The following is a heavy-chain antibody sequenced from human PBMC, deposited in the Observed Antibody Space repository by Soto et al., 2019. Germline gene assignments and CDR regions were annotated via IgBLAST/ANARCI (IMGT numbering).Heavy chain of an antibody. CDR3: AHLLGGCSSKGCSPLRYDY. V-gene: IGHV2-5*02. J-gene: IGHJ4*02. Sequence: ESGPTLVNPTQTLTLTCTFSGFSLDTTGVGVGWIRQPPGKALEWLALIYWDDDKRYSPSLKSRLTITKDTSKNQVVLAMTDMDPVDTAAYYCAHLLGGCSSKGCSPLRYDYWGQGILVTVSS. CDR2: IYWDDDK. D-gene: IGHD2-2*01. CDR1: GFSLDTTGVG.